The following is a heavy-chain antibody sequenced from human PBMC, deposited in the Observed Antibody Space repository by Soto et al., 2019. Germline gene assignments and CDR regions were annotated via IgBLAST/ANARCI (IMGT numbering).Heavy chain of an antibody. V-gene: IGHV1-24*01. CDR1: GYTLTELS. Sequence: ASVKVSWKVSGYTLTELSMHGVLQAPGKWLEWMGGFDPEDGETIYAQKFQGRVTMTEDTSTDTAYMELSSLRSEDTAVYYCATALVEMASYYFDYWGQGTLVTVSS. J-gene: IGHJ4*02. D-gene: IGHD2-15*01. CDR2: FDPEDGET. CDR3: ATALVEMASYYFDY.